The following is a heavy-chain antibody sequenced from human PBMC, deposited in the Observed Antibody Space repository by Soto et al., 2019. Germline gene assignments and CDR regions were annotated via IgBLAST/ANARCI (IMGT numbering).Heavy chain of an antibody. J-gene: IGHJ4*02. Sequence: QITLEESGPTLVKPTQTLTLTCTFSGFSLSTTRVGVGWIRQPPGKALEWLALIYWDDDKRYSPSLKSRLTITHDTPKNQVVLTITNMDPVDTATYYCAHIAYSSTLDYWGQGTLVTVSS. CDR2: IYWDDDK. D-gene: IGHD4-4*01. CDR1: GFSLSTTRVG. CDR3: AHIAYSSTLDY. V-gene: IGHV2-5*02.